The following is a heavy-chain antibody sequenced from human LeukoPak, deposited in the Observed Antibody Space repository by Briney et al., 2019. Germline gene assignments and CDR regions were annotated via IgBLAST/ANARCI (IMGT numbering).Heavy chain of an antibody. CDR3: ASLGSSSWPDY. V-gene: IGHV1-69*06. Sequence: ASVKVSCKASGGTFSSYAISWVRQAPGQGLEWTGGIIPIFGTANYAQKFQGRVTITADKSTSTAYMELSSLRSEDTAVYYCASLGSSSWPDYWGQGTLVTVSS. CDR1: GGTFSSYA. D-gene: IGHD6-13*01. CDR2: IIPIFGTA. J-gene: IGHJ4*02.